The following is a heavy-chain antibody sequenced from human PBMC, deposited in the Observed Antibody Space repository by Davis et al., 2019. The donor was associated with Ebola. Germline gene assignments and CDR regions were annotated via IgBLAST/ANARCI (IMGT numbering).Heavy chain of an antibody. Sequence: PGGSLRLSCAASGFTFSSYAMNWVRQAPGKGLEWVSGISGSGASTYYADSVKGRFTISRDNSKNTLYLQMNSLRAEDTAVYYCARDLGGYADDYYYYYGMDVWGQGTTVTVSS. J-gene: IGHJ6*02. CDR2: ISGSGAST. CDR1: GFTFSSYA. D-gene: IGHD3-22*01. CDR3: ARDLGGYADDYYYYYGMDV. V-gene: IGHV3-23*01.